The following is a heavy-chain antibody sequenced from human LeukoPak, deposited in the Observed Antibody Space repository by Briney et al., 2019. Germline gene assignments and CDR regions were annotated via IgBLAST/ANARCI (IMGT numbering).Heavy chain of an antibody. V-gene: IGHV1-69*06. CDR1: GGTFSSYT. Sequence: SVKVSCKASGGTFSSYTISWVRQAPGQGLEWMGGIIPIFGTSNYAQKFQGRVTITADTSTSTAYMELSSLRSDNTAVYSCARGSRSGWYYFDYWGQGTLVTVSS. D-gene: IGHD6-19*01. J-gene: IGHJ4*02. CDR3: ARGSRSGWYYFDY. CDR2: IIPIFGTS.